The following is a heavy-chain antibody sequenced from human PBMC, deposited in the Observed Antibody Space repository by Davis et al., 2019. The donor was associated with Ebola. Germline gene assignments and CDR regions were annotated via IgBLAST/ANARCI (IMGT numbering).Heavy chain of an antibody. CDR1: GYDFTAHW. J-gene: IGHJ3*02. V-gene: IGHV5-51*01. Sequence: GESLKISCKASGYDFTAHWIAWVRQMPGKGLEWMGIIYPGDSDTTYSPSFQGQVTISADKSTSTAYLQWSSLKASDTAMYYCAKLKRLEPLGIIDAFDIWGQGTMVTVSS. CDR3: AKLKRLEPLGIIDAFDI. D-gene: IGHD7-27*01. CDR2: IYPGDSDT.